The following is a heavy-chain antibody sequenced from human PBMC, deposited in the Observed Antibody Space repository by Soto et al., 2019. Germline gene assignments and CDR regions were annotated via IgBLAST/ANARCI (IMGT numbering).Heavy chain of an antibody. CDR3: AREGGEAAHYYYGMDV. D-gene: IGHD6-6*01. V-gene: IGHV1-46*01. CDR2: INPSGGST. CDR1: GYTFTSYY. J-gene: IGHJ6*02. Sequence: ASVKVSCKASGYTFTSYYMHWVRQAPGQGLEWMGIINPSGGSTSCAQKFQGRVTMTRDTSTSTVYMELSSLRSEDTAVYYCAREGGEAAHYYYGMDVWGQGTKVTVSS.